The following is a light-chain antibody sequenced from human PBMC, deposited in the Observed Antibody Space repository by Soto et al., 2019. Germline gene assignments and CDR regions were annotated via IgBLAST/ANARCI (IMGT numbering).Light chain of an antibody. CDR1: QSASSRY. CDR2: GAS. Sequence: EIVLTQSPGTLSLSPGERATLSCRAGQSASSRYLAWYQQKPGQAPRLLIYGASSRATGIPDRFSGSGSGTDFTLTISRLEPEDFAVYYCQQYGSSPWTFGQGTTMEIK. CDR3: QQYGSSPWT. J-gene: IGKJ1*01. V-gene: IGKV3-20*01.